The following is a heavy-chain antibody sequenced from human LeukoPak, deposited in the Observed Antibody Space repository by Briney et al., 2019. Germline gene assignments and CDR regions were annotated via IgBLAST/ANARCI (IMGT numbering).Heavy chain of an antibody. CDR3: ARGKVAQHYYYYYMDV. CDR1: GGSFSGYY. J-gene: IGHJ6*03. V-gene: IGHV4-34*01. CDR2: INHSGST. D-gene: IGHD5-12*01. Sequence: PSETLSLTCAVYGGSFSGYYWSWIRQPPAKGLEWIGEINHSGSTNYNPSLKSRVTISVDTSKNQFALKLSSVTAADTAVYYCARGKVAQHYYYYYMDVWGKGTTVTVSS.